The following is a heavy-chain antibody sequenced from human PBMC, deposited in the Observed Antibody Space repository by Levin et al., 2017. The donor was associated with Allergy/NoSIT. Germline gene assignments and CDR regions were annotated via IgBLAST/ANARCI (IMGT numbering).Heavy chain of an antibody. CDR3: AREKERFSTLADLAY. D-gene: IGHD2-2*01. CDR2: LPSPLFSP. J-gene: IGHJ4*02. V-gene: IGHV1-2*07. Sequence: SFPASGYSFTGYFMHWVRQAPGQFPSFLFFLPSPLFSPPSSPPFPCRVTMTRDTSSNTAYMELSGLRSDDTAIYYCAREKERFSTLADLAYWGQGTQVTVSS. CDR1: GYSFTGYF.